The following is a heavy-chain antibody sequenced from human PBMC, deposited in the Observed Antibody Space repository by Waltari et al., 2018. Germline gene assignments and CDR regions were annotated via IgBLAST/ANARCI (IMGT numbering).Heavy chain of an antibody. V-gene: IGHV3-9*03. CDR2: ISWDSRAI. CDR1: GFSFDNFA. Sequence: EVKVVESGGGLVQPGRSLRLSCTGSGFSFDNFAMHWVRQAPGKGLEWVSGISWDSRAIGYADSVKGRFTISRDNARNSVYLQMNSLRSEDMALYYCAKGVSSWYSFGMDVWGQGTTVTVS. D-gene: IGHD6-13*01. J-gene: IGHJ6*02. CDR3: AKGVSSWYSFGMDV.